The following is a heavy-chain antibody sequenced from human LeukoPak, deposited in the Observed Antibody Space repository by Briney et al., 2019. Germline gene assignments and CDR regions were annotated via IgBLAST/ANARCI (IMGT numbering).Heavy chain of an antibody. CDR3: ARGREIHGGSDTKLDDY. V-gene: IGHV1-2*02. D-gene: IGHD3-10*01. J-gene: IGHJ4*02. CDR1: GYSFTDYY. Sequence: AASVKVSCKASGYSFTDYYMHWVRQAPGHGLEWMGWISPRSGDTSYAQKFQGRVTMTRDTSINTVDMDLSGLTSDDTAVFYCARGREIHGGSDTKLDDYWGQGTLVTVSS. CDR2: ISPRSGDT.